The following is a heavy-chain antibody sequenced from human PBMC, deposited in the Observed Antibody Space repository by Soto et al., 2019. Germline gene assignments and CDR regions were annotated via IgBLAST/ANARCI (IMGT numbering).Heavy chain of an antibody. CDR1: GYLHTRHW. Sequence: PNISSQCSGYLHTRHWIMGVRQPAGKGLGWMGRLDTSGSYTNTSPSLQGHCTMSADKSIRTACLQWSSLKASDTAIYYCAFWDGGWRHCNDSFDIWGQGTMVTVSS. CDR3: AFWDGGWRHCNDSFDI. V-gene: IGHV5-10-1*01. CDR2: LDTSGSYT. D-gene: IGHD6-19*01. J-gene: IGHJ3*02.